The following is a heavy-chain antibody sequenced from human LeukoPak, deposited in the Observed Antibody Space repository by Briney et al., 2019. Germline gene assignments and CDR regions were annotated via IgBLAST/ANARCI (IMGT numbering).Heavy chain of an antibody. CDR3: ARVSGTTGSRSDFDY. J-gene: IGHJ4*02. V-gene: IGHV3-9*01. CDR1: GFTFDDYA. D-gene: IGHD1-1*01. Sequence: GGSLRLSCAASGFTFDDYAMHWVRQAPGKGLEWVSHISWNSGSITYADSVKGRFTISRDNAKNSLYLQMNSLRAEDTALYYCARVSGTTGSRSDFDYWGQGTLVTVSS. CDR2: ISWNSGSI.